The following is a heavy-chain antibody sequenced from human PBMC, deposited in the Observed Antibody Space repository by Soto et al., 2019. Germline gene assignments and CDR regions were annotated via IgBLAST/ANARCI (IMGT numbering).Heavy chain of an antibody. D-gene: IGHD5-18*01. CDR3: ARHGDTAMGLDY. Sequence: SETLSLTCTVSGGSIITGTYYWSWIRQPPGKGLEWIGYIYYSGSTNYNPSLRSRVTMSVDTSKNQFSLKLSSVTAADAAVYYCARHGDTAMGLDYWGQGTLVTVSS. CDR1: GGSIITGTYY. J-gene: IGHJ4*02. V-gene: IGHV4-61*01. CDR2: IYYSGST.